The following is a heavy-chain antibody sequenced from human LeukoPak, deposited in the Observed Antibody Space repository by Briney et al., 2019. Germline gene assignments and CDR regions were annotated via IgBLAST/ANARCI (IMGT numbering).Heavy chain of an antibody. D-gene: IGHD4-17*01. V-gene: IGHV3-74*01. CDR2: INTDGSST. CDR3: AKGHGDYDDY. CDR1: GFTLSSYW. J-gene: IGHJ4*02. Sequence: PGGSLRLSCVASGFTLSSYWMHWVRQAPGKGLVWVSRINTDGSSTSYADSVKGRFTISRDNAKNTLYLQMNSLRAEDTAIYFCAKGHGDYDDYWGQGTLVTVSS.